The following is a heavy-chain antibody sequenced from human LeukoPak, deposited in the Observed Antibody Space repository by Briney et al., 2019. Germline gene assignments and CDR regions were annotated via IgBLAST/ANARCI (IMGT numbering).Heavy chain of an antibody. CDR3: ARDLPVDGYYYYGMDV. V-gene: IGHV3-66*01. CDR1: GFTVSSNY. CDR2: IYSGGST. D-gene: IGHD5-24*01. Sequence: GGSLRLSCAASGFTVSSNYMSWVRQAPGKGLEWVSVIYSGGSTYYADSVKGRFTISRDNSKNTLYLQMNSLRAEDTAVYYCARDLPVDGYYYYGMDVWGQGTTVTVSS. J-gene: IGHJ6*02.